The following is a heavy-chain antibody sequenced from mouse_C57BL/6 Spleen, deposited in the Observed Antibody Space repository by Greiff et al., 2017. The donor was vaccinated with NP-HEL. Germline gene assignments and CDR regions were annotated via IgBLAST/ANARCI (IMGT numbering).Heavy chain of an antibody. J-gene: IGHJ3*01. CDR3: ARDGTAQATWFAY. CDR1: GFTFSSYA. CDR2: ISDGGSYT. Sequence: EVQRVESGGGLVKPGGSLKLSCAASGFTFSSYAMSWVRQTPEKRLEWVATISDGGSYTYYPDNVKGRFTISRDNAKNNLYLQMSHLKSEDTAMYYCARDGTAQATWFAYWGQGTLVTVSA. V-gene: IGHV5-4*01. D-gene: IGHD3-2*02.